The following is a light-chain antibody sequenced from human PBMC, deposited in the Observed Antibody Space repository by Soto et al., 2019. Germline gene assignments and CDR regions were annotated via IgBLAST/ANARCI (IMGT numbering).Light chain of an antibody. CDR3: VSYTSSTTYV. CDR2: DVA. Sequence: QSALTQPASVSDCPGQSITRSCTGTSSDVGGSNFVSWYQQHPGKPPKLIIYDVANRPSGVSNRFSGSKSGSTASLIISRLQTEDEADYYCVSYTSSTTYVFGTGTKVTVL. CDR1: SSDVGGSNF. J-gene: IGLJ1*01. V-gene: IGLV2-14*03.